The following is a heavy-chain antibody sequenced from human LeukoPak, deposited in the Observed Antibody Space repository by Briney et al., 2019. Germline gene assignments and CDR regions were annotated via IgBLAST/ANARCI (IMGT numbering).Heavy chain of an antibody. J-gene: IGHJ4*02. Sequence: SVKVSCKASGGTFSSYAISWVRQAPGQGLEWMGGIIPIFGTANYAQKFQGRVTITADESTSTAYLELSSLRSADTAVYYCARDSRSHSYSSTWTYWGQGTLVTVSS. D-gene: IGHD6-13*01. CDR3: ARDSRSHSYSSTWTY. V-gene: IGHV1-69*13. CDR2: IIPIFGTA. CDR1: GGTFSSYA.